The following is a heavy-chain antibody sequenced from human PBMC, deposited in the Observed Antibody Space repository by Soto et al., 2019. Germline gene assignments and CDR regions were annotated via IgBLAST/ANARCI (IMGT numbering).Heavy chain of an antibody. Sequence: EVQLVESGGGLVQPGGSVRLSCAASGFTFSSYWMSWVRQAPGKGLEWVANIKPDGSGKYYVESVKGRFTMSRDNAKNSLYLQMNNLRAADTSVYYCARGDYYDTSGPFSDAFDIWGQGTMVTVSS. J-gene: IGHJ3*02. D-gene: IGHD3-22*01. CDR2: IKPDGSGK. CDR3: ARGDYYDTSGPFSDAFDI. CDR1: GFTFSSYW. V-gene: IGHV3-7*04.